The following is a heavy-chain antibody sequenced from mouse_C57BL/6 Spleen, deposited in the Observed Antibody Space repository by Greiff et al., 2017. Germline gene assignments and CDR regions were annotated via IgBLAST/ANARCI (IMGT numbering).Heavy chain of an antibody. D-gene: IGHD1-1*01. Sequence: VQLQQSGPELVKPGASVTIPCKASGYTFTDYNMDWVKQSHGKSLEWIGDINPNNGGTIYNQKFKGKATLTVDKSSSTAYMELRSLTSEDTAVYYCARCDYGSSPWYLDVWGTGTTVTVSS. V-gene: IGHV1-18*01. CDR3: ARCDYGSSPWYLDV. J-gene: IGHJ1*03. CDR1: GYTFTDYN. CDR2: INPNNGGT.